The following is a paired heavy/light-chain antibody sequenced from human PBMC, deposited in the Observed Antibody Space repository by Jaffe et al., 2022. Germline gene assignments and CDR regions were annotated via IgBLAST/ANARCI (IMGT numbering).Light chain of an antibody. J-gene: IGLJ7*01. Sequence: SYELTQPPSVSVSPGQTARITCSGDALPKQYAYWYQQKPGQAPVLVIYKDSERPSGIPERFSGSSSGTTVTLTISGVQAEDEADYYCQSADSSGTLAVFGGGTQLTVL. CDR1: ALPKQY. CDR2: KDS. V-gene: IGLV3-25*03. CDR3: QSADSSGTLAV.
Heavy chain of an antibody. V-gene: IGHV1-69*01. CDR1: GGTFSSYA. D-gene: IGHD3-10*01. CDR3: ARDWGEGLGVANEDYYYMDV. Sequence: QVQLVQSGAEVKKPGSSVKVSCKASGGTFSSYAISWVRQAPGQGLEWMGGIIPIFGTANYAQKFQGRVTITADESTSTAYMELSSLRSEDTAVYYCARDWGEGLGVANEDYYYMDVWGKGTTVTVSS. CDR2: IIPIFGTA. J-gene: IGHJ6*03.